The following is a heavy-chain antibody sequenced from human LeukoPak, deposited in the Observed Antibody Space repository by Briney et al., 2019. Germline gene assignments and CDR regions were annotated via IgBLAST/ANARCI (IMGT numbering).Heavy chain of an antibody. CDR3: ARDEGSYCMDV. CDR1: GGSISSGGYS. V-gene: IGHV4-30-2*01. CDR2: IYHSGST. Sequence: PSQTLSLTCDVSGGSISSGGYSWSWIRQPPGKGLEWIGYIYHSGSTYYNPSLKSRVTISVDRSKNQFSLKLSSVTAADTAVYYCARDEGSYCMDVWGKGTTVTVSS. J-gene: IGHJ6*04.